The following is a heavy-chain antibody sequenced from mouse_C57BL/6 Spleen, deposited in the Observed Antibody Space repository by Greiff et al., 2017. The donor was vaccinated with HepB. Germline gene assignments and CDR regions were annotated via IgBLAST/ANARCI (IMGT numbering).Heavy chain of an antibody. V-gene: IGHV1-52*01. J-gene: IGHJ2*01. CDR2: IDPSDSET. CDR1: GYTFTSYR. D-gene: IGHD1-1*01. Sequence: VQLQQPGAELVRPGSSVKLSCKASGYTFTSYRMHWVKQRPIQGLEWIGNIDPSDSETHYNQKFKDKATLTVDKSSSTAYMQLSSLTSEDSAVYYCARWGYYYGSSSDYWGQGTTLTVSS. CDR3: ARWGYYYGSSSDY.